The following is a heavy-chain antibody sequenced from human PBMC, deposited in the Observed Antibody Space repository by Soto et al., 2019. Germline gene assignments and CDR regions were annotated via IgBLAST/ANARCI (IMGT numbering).Heavy chain of an antibody. D-gene: IGHD4-4*01. J-gene: IGHJ1*01. CDR2: ICYDGSAT. V-gene: IGHV3-30*18. CDR3: VEWNSNGVRHKVH. Sequence: GGSLRLSCAASGFTFSSYGMHWVRQAPRKGLAYVAGICYDGSATYYADSVRGRFTVSRDNSKNTLYLQMSSLRPEDTAVYYCVEWNSNGVRHKVHWCQGTLLTISS. CDR1: GFTFSSYG.